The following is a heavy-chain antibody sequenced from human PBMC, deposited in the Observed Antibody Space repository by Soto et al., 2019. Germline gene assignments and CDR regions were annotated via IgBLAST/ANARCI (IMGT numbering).Heavy chain of an antibody. J-gene: IGHJ6*02. V-gene: IGHV3-21*01. CDR3: ARDSSSSPVGYGMDV. CDR1: GFTFSSYS. CDR2: ISSSSSYI. D-gene: IGHD6-6*01. Sequence: GGSLRLSCAASGFTFSSYSMNWVRQAPGKGLEWASSISSSSSYIYYADSVKGRFTISRDNAKNSLYLQMNSLRAEDTAVYYCARDSSSSPVGYGMDVWGQGTTVTVSS.